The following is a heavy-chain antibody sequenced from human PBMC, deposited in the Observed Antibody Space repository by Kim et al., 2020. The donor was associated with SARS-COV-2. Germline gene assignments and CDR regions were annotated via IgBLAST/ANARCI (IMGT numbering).Heavy chain of an antibody. CDR1: GFTFSSYG. D-gene: IGHD3-22*01. CDR3: ARSIYYYDSGTVDY. CDR2: IWYDGSNK. V-gene: IGHV3-33*01. Sequence: GGSLRLSCAASGFTFSSYGMHWVRQAPGKGLEWVAVIWYDGSNKYYADSVKGRFTISRDNSKNTLYLQMNSLRAEDTAVYYCARSIYYYDSGTVDYWGQGTLVTVSS. J-gene: IGHJ4*02.